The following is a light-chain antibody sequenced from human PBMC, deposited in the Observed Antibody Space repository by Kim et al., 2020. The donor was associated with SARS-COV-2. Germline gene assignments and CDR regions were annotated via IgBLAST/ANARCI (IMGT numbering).Light chain of an antibody. CDR3: QQYNKWPIT. V-gene: IGKV3-15*01. CDR1: QNVSNN. CDR2: GAS. J-gene: IGKJ4*01. Sequence: VSPGERATLSCRASQNVSNNLAWYQHKPGQSPRLLINGASTRATGIPARFSGSRFGTEFTLIISSLQSEDFAVYYCQQYNKWPITFGGGTKVDIK.